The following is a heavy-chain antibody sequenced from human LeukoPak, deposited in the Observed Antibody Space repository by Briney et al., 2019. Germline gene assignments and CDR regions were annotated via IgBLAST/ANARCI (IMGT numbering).Heavy chain of an antibody. CDR1: GGSISSGGYS. CDR3: AALLGYCSSTSSY. CDR2: IYHSGST. J-gene: IGHJ4*02. D-gene: IGHD2-2*01. Sequence: PSQTLSLTCAVSGGSISSGGYSWSWIRQPPGKGLEWIGYIYHSGSTYYNPSLKSRVTISVDRSKNQFSLKLSSVTAADTAVYYCAALLGYCSSTSSYWGQGTLVTVSS. V-gene: IGHV4-30-2*01.